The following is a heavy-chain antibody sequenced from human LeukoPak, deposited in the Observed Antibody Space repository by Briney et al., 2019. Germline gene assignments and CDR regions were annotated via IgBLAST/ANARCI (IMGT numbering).Heavy chain of an antibody. Sequence: ASVKVSCKASGYTFTSYYMHWVLQAPGQGLEWMGIINPSGGSTSYAQKFQGRVTMTRDTSTSAVYMELSSLRSEDTAVYYCARDHAHGVTFDYWGQGTLVTVSS. CDR1: GYTFTSYY. J-gene: IGHJ4*02. V-gene: IGHV1-46*01. D-gene: IGHD2-21*02. CDR2: INPSGGST. CDR3: ARDHAHGVTFDY.